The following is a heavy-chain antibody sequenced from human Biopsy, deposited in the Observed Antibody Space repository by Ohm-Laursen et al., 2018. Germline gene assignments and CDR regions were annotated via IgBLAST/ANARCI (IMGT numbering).Heavy chain of an antibody. Sequence: SETLSLTCRVSGGPLRGYYWTWIRQPPGKALEWIGYIYLTSITRYNPSLKSRLTISANTSKNQFSLRLTSVTAADTAVYFCSRGGHSGYEFWYFDLWGRGTLVTVSS. CDR2: IYLTSIT. J-gene: IGHJ2*01. CDR3: SRGGHSGYEFWYFDL. V-gene: IGHV4-34*01. D-gene: IGHD5-12*01. CDR1: GGPLRGYY.